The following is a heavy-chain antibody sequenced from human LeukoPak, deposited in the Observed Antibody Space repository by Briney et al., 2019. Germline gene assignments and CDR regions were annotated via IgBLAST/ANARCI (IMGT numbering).Heavy chain of an antibody. CDR3: AKPEEDGLISTFDY. V-gene: IGHV3-23*01. Sequence: PGGTLRLSCAASGFTFRSYGMSWVRQAPGKGLQWVSAISGGGGGTYYADSVKGRFTISRDNSRNTLYLQMNSLRPEDTAVCYCAKPEEDGLISTFDYWGQEPLVPVPS. D-gene: IGHD5-24*01. CDR2: ISGGGGGT. CDR1: GFTFRSYG. J-gene: IGHJ4*02.